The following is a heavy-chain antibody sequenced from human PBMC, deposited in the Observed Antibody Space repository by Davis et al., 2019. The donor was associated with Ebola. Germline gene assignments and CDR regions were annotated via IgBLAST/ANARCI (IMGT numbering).Heavy chain of an antibody. CDR3: ARHLVATIALFDY. Sequence: SETLSLTCAVYGGSFSGYYWSWIRQPPGKGLEWIGEINHSGSTNYNPSLKSRVTISVDTSKNQFSLKLSSVTAADTAVYYCARHLVATIALFDYWGQGTLVTVSS. V-gene: IGHV4-34*01. D-gene: IGHD5-12*01. CDR2: INHSGST. J-gene: IGHJ4*02. CDR1: GGSFSGYY.